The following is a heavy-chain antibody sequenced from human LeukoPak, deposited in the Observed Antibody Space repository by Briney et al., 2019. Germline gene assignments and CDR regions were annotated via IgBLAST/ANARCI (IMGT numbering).Heavy chain of an antibody. CDR1: GGSISSSNW. J-gene: IGHJ3*02. CDR2: IYHSGST. CDR3: ARSRYYDSSGSDAFDI. Sequence: SETLSLTCAVSGGSISSSNWWSWVRQPPGKGLEWIGEIYHSGSTNYNPSLKSRVTISVDKSKNQFSLKLSSVTAADTAVYYCARSRYYDSSGSDAFDIWGQGTMVTVSS. V-gene: IGHV4-4*02. D-gene: IGHD3-22*01.